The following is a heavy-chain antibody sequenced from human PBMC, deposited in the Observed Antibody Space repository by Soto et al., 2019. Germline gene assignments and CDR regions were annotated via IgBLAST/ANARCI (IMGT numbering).Heavy chain of an antibody. CDR1: GGTFSSYT. V-gene: IGHV1-69*06. Sequence: SVKVSCKASGGTFSSYTISWVRQAPGQGLEWMGGVIPIFGTADYAQKFQGRVTIIADRSTSTAYMELSSLRSEDTAVYYCAKNTYYYDSSGFYYHFDYWGQGTLVTVSS. D-gene: IGHD3-22*01. CDR2: VIPIFGTA. CDR3: AKNTYYYDSSGFYYHFDY. J-gene: IGHJ4*02.